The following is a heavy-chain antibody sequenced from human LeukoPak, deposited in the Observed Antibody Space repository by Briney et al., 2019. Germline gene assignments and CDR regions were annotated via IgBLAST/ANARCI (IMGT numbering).Heavy chain of an antibody. CDR2: INAGNGNT. D-gene: IGHD2-15*01. CDR3: ARDDVVVVAAHDYYGMDV. Sequence: GASVKVSCKASGYTFTSYAMHWVRQAPGQRLEWMGWINAGNGNTKYSQKFQGRVTITRDTSASTAYMELSSLRSEDTAVYYCARDDVVVVAAHDYYGMDVWGQGTTVTVSS. J-gene: IGHJ6*02. CDR1: GYTFTSYA. V-gene: IGHV1-3*01.